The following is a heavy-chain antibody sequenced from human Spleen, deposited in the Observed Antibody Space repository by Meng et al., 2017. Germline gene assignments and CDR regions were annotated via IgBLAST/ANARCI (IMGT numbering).Heavy chain of an antibody. J-gene: IGHJ6*02. Sequence: SETLSLTCTVSGGSISSYYWSWIRQPPGKGLEWIGYIYYSGSTNYNPSLKSRVTISVDKSKNQFSLKLSSVTAADTAVYYCARGNYGGNLLLDYYYYGMDVWGQGTTVTVSS. V-gene: IGHV4-59*12. CDR2: IYYSGST. CDR3: ARGNYGGNLLLDYYYYGMDV. CDR1: GGSISSYY. D-gene: IGHD4-23*01.